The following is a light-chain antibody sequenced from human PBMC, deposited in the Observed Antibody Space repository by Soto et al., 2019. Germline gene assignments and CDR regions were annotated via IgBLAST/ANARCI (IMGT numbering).Light chain of an antibody. CDR3: QQNKHYWT. CDR1: QSITTW. Sequence: DIQMTQSPSTVSAYVGDSVTITCRASQSITTWLAWYQKRPENAPKLLIYEASTLKGGVPSRLGGRGSRAEFTLTISSMQHDDFATYYCQQNKHYWTFGQGTKVYI. J-gene: IGKJ1*01. CDR2: EAS. V-gene: IGKV1-5*03.